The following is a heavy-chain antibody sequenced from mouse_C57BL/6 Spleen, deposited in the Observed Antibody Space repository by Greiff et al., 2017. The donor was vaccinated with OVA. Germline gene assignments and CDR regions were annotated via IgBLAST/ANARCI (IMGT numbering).Heavy chain of an antibody. Sequence: EVQLQQSGPELVKPGASVKISCKASGYSFTGYYMNWVKQSPEKSLEWIGEINPSTGGTTYNQKFNAKATLTVDKSSSTAFMQLKSLASEDSAVYYCARSSGGYYGYWGQGTTLTVSS. D-gene: IGHD2-3*01. J-gene: IGHJ2*01. CDR3: ARSSGGYYGY. CDR2: INPSTGGT. CDR1: GYSFTGYY. V-gene: IGHV1-42*01.